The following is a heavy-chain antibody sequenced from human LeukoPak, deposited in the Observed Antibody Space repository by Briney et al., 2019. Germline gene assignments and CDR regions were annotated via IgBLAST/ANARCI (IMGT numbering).Heavy chain of an antibody. Sequence: ASVKVSCKASGYTFTSYGISWVRQAPGQGLEWMGWISPYNGNTNYAQKLQGRVTMTTDTSTSTAYMELRSLRSDDTAVYYCAREGYYYDSSGYLLLDYWGQGTLVTVSS. D-gene: IGHD3-22*01. J-gene: IGHJ4*02. CDR1: GYTFTSYG. CDR2: ISPYNGNT. CDR3: AREGYYYDSSGYLLLDY. V-gene: IGHV1-18*01.